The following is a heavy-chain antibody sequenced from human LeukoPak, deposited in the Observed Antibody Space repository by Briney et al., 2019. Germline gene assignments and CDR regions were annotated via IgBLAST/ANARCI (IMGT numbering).Heavy chain of an antibody. V-gene: IGHV1-8*01. Sequence: ASVKVSCKASGYTFTSYDIYWVRHATGQGLEWMGRMNPDSGNTGYAQKFQGRVAMTRDTSINTAYMELSGLRSEDTAVYYCTRNFLGLNYWGQGTLVTVSS. J-gene: IGHJ4*02. CDR3: TRNFLGLNY. D-gene: IGHD1-26*01. CDR2: MNPDSGNT. CDR1: GYTFTSYD.